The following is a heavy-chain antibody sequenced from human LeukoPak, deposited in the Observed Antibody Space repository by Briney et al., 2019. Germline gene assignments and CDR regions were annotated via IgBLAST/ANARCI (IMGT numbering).Heavy chain of an antibody. CDR1: GYTFTDYY. Sequence: ASVKVSCKTSGYTFTDYYIHWVRQAPGQGLEWMGWINPNSGGTNYAQRFQGRVTMTRDTSISTAYMDLSRLRSDDTAVYYCAREDYYGSGSSNFDYWGQGTLVTVSS. CDR3: AREDYYGSGSSNFDY. CDR2: INPNSGGT. D-gene: IGHD3-10*01. V-gene: IGHV1-2*02. J-gene: IGHJ4*02.